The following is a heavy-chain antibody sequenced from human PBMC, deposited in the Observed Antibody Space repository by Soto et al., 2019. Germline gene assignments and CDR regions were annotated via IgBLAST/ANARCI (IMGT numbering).Heavy chain of an antibody. CDR3: AGEYSSPREAFDI. Sequence: SETLSLTCAVYGGSFSCYYWSWIRQPPGKGLEWIGEINHSGSTNYNPSLKSRVTISVDTSKNQFSLKLSSVTAADTAVYYCAGEYSSPREAFDIWGQGTMVTVS. V-gene: IGHV4-34*01. J-gene: IGHJ3*02. CDR2: INHSGST. D-gene: IGHD6-6*01. CDR1: GGSFSCYY.